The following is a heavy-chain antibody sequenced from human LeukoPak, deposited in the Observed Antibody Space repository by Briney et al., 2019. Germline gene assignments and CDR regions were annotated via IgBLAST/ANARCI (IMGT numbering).Heavy chain of an antibody. CDR1: GGSISSSSYY. D-gene: IGHD6-13*01. J-gene: IGHJ4*02. CDR3: ARHGDSSSWYADIFDY. V-gene: IGHV4-39*01. Sequence: SETLSLTXTVPGGSISSSSYYWGWIRQPPGKGLEWIGSIYYSGSTYYNPSLKSRVTISVDTSKNQFSLKLSSVTAADTAVYYCARHGDSSSWYADIFDYWGQGTLVTVSS. CDR2: IYYSGST.